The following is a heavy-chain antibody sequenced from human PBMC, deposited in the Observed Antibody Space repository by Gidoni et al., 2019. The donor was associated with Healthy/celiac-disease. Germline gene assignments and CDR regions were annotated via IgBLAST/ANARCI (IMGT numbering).Heavy chain of an antibody. CDR1: GGTFSSYA. J-gene: IGHJ4*02. D-gene: IGHD6-19*01. V-gene: IGHV1-69*01. Sequence: HVQLVQSRAEVKKPGSSVKVSCKASGGTFSSYAISWVRQAPGQGLEWMGGIITIFGTANYAQKFQGGVTITADESTSTAYMELSSLRSEDTAVYYCARGEVAGTERFFDYWGQGTLVTVSS. CDR2: IITIFGTA. CDR3: ARGEVAGTERFFDY.